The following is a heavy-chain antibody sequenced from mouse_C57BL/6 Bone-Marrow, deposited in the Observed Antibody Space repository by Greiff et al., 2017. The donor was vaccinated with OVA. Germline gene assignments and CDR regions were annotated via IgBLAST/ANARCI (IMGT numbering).Heavy chain of an antibody. CDR3: ARDDYDGWGYYFDY. CDR1: GYTFTDYY. D-gene: IGHD2-4*01. V-gene: IGHV1-76*01. J-gene: IGHJ2*01. CDR2: IYPGSGNT. Sequence: VKLMESGAELVRPGASVKLSCKASGYTFTDYYINWVKQRPGQGLEWIARIYPGSGNTYYNEKFKGKATLTAEKSSSTAYMPLSSLTSEDSAVYFCARDDYDGWGYYFDYWGQGTTLTVSS.